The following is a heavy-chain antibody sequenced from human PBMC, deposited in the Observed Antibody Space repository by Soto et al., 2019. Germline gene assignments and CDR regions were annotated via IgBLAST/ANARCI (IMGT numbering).Heavy chain of an antibody. Sequence: EVPLLESGGGGVQPGGSLSLSCAASGFIFSDYAMTWVRQTPGKGLEWVSAITSSGSSTYFADSLKGRITISRDNSKNTLSLQMDSLRVEDTAIYYCAKGVEGYVVSSFDSWGQGALVTVSS. CDR3: AKGVEGYVVSSFDS. V-gene: IGHV3-23*01. CDR1: GFIFSDYA. J-gene: IGHJ4*02. D-gene: IGHD5-12*01. CDR2: ITSSGSST.